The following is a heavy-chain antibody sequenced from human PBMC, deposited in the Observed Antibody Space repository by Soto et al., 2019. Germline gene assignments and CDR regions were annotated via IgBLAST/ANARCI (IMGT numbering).Heavy chain of an antibody. V-gene: IGHV3-30*18. CDR3: AKDRAKWPQNDMDA. Sequence: GGSLRLSCAASGFTFSSYGMHWVRQAPGKGLEWVAVISYDGSNKYYADSVKGRFTISRDNSKNTLYLQMNSLRAEDTAVYYCAKDRAKWPQNDMDAWGQGTTGTVS. J-gene: IGHJ6*02. CDR1: GFTFSSYG. D-gene: IGHD5-12*01. CDR2: ISYDGSNK.